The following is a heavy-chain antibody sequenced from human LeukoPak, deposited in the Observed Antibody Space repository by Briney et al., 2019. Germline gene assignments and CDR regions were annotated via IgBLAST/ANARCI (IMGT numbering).Heavy chain of an antibody. CDR3: ARNNGMDV. V-gene: IGHV3-7*03. Sequence: GGSLRLSCAASGFTLSNHWMTWVRQVPGRGPGWVANVNRDGSETYYLDSVEGRFTISKDNAKDSLYLQMNSLRAEDTALYHCARNNGMDVWGQGTTVIVSS. CDR1: GFTLSNHW. CDR2: VNRDGSET. J-gene: IGHJ6*02.